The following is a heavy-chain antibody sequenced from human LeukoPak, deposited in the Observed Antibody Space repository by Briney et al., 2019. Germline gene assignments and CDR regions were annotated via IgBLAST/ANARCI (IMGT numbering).Heavy chain of an antibody. V-gene: IGHV3-11*01. CDR2: ISSSGSTT. CDR1: GFTFSTYC. D-gene: IGHD4-17*01. J-gene: IGHJ2*01. Sequence: GGSLRFSCAASGFTFSTYCMHWVRQAPGKGLEWVSYISSSGSTTDYADSVKGRFTISRDNAKNSLYLQMNSLRAEDTAVYYCARDRTSTVWYFDLWGRGTQVTVSS. CDR3: ARDRTSTVWYFDL.